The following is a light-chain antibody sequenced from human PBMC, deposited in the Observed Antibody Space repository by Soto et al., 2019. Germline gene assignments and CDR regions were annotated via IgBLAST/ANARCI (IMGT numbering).Light chain of an antibody. CDR3: NSYTSSNNYV. CDR2: DVN. CDR1: SSDVGGYNY. Sequence: QPASVSGSPGQSITISCTGTSSDVGGYNYVSWYQQHPGKAPKVIIYDVNNRPSGVSNRFSGSKSGNTASLTISGLQAEDEADYYCNSYTSSNNYVFGTGTKLTVL. V-gene: IGLV2-14*01. J-gene: IGLJ1*01.